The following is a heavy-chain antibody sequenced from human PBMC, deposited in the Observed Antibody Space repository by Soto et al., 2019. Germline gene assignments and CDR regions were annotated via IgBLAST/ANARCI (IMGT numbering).Heavy chain of an antibody. V-gene: IGHV1-8*02. CDR2: MNPRSGNT. Sequence: ASVRVSCKGSSHMYTAYDITGVRQATLQGLEWMGWMNPRSGNTGYAQKFQGRVRMTRNASITTVYMALNSLTSAATAVYYCVGPLMPRLDSLG. CDR3: VGPLMPRLDS. J-gene: IGHJ5*01. D-gene: IGHD2-2*01. CDR1: SHMYTAYD.